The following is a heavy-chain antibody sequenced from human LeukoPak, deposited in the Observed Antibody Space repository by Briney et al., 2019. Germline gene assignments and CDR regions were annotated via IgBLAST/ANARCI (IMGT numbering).Heavy chain of an antibody. D-gene: IGHD6-19*01. J-gene: IGHJ4*02. V-gene: IGHV3-23*01. Sequence: PGGSLRLSCAASGFTFSSYAMSWVRQAPGKGLEWVSAIIGNGGGTYYADSVKGRFTVSRDNSKNTLYLQINSLRAEDTAVYYCAKTIQWPYYFDYRGQGTLVIVSS. CDR1: GFTFSSYA. CDR3: AKTIQWPYYFDY. CDR2: IIGNGGGT.